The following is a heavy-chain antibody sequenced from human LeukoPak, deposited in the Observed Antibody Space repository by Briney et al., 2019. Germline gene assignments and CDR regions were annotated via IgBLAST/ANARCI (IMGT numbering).Heavy chain of an antibody. J-gene: IGHJ6*03. Sequence: GGSLRLSCAASGFTFSSYGMYWVRQAPGKGLEWVAFIRYDGKIKYYPDSVKGRFTISRDNSKNTLYLQMYSLRPEDTAVYYCAKDWALMRNYYYYMDVWGKGTTVTISS. CDR3: AKDWALMRNYYYYMDV. CDR1: GFTFSSYG. V-gene: IGHV3-30*02. D-gene: IGHD2-8*01. CDR2: IRYDGKIK.